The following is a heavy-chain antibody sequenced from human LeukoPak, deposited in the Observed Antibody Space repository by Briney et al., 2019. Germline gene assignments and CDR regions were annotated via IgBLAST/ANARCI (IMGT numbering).Heavy chain of an antibody. D-gene: IGHD3/OR15-3a*01. CDR3: AKTPYHSSDFSYNRFDP. CDR1: GFTFSSYA. J-gene: IGHJ5*02. V-gene: IGHV3-23*01. CDR2: ISGSGGST. Sequence: GGSLRLSCAASGFTFSSYAMSWVRQAPGKGLEWVSAISGSGGSTYYADSVKGRFTISRDNSKNTLYLQMNSLRAEDTAVYYCAKTPYHSSDFSYNRFDPWGQGTLVTVSS.